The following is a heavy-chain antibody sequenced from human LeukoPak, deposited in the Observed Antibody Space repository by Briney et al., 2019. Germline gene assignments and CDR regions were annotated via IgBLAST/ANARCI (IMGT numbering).Heavy chain of an antibody. CDR3: ARVLSLVRGVVNAWFDP. V-gene: IGHV3-23*01. CDR2: ITGSGGST. Sequence: PGGSLRLSCAASGFIFSSYAMTWVRQAPGKGLEWVSTITGSGGSTYNAESMKAHFTISRDNSKNTLYLQMNRLGPEDTAVYYCARVLSLVRGVVNAWFDPWGQGTLVTVFS. D-gene: IGHD3-10*01. CDR1: GFIFSSYA. J-gene: IGHJ5*02.